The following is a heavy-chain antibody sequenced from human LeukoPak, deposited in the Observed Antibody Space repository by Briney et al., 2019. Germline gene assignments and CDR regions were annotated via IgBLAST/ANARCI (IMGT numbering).Heavy chain of an antibody. Sequence: QTGGSLRLSCAASGFTFSRYWMSWVRQAPGKGLEGVANIKEDGSEKYYVHFVKGAFTSTRENAKNSLFLQINSLRAEETAVYYCARGEYYYDVGYWGQGTLVTVSS. CDR2: IKEDGSEK. J-gene: IGHJ4*02. V-gene: IGHV3-7*04. D-gene: IGHD3-22*01. CDR1: GFTFSRYW. CDR3: ARGEYYYDVGY.